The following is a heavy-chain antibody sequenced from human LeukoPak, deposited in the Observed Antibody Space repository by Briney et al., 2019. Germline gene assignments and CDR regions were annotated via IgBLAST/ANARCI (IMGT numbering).Heavy chain of an antibody. CDR1: GDSVSSNTAS. Sequence: SQTLSLTCALSGDSVSSNTASWNWITQSPSRGLEWLGRTYYRSKRYNDYALSVKSRITLNPDTSKNQFSLQLISVTPEDTAVYYCARGTLYATSWNFDYWGQGTLVTVSS. D-gene: IGHD2-2*01. V-gene: IGHV6-1*01. J-gene: IGHJ4*02. CDR2: TYYRSKRYN. CDR3: ARGTLYATSWNFDY.